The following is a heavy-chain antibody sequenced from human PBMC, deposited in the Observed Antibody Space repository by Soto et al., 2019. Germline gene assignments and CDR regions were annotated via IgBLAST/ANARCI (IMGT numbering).Heavy chain of an antibody. Sequence: QGELQESGPGLVKLSQTLSLTCTVSGGSISSGGYYWSWIRKHPGKGLEWIGYIYYSGSTYYNPSLKSRVTISVDTSKNQFSLKLSSVSAADTAVYYCARGPRLTAFGGVIVDYWGQGTLVTVSS. J-gene: IGHJ4*02. V-gene: IGHV4-31*03. D-gene: IGHD3-16*02. CDR2: IYYSGST. CDR1: GGSISSGGYY. CDR3: ARGPRLTAFGGVIVDY.